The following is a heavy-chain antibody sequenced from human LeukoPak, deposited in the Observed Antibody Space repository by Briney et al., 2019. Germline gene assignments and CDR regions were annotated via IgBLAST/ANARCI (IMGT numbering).Heavy chain of an antibody. CDR3: TNGDCRGGRCSSGAY. Sequence: GGSLRLSCAASGFTFRSYGMHWVRQAPGKGLEWVAYTRDDGSKNWYGDSVKGRFTISRDNPKNTLYLRMKSLRGEDTAVYYCTNGDCRGGRCSSGAYWGQGTLVTVSS. CDR2: TRDDGSKN. V-gene: IGHV3-30*02. J-gene: IGHJ4*02. D-gene: IGHD2-15*01. CDR1: GFTFRSYG.